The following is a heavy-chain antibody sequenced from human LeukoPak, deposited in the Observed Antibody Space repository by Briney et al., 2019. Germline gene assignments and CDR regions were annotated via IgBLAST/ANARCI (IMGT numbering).Heavy chain of an antibody. J-gene: IGHJ4*02. CDR2: ISSSSSYI. CDR1: GFTLSSYS. CDR3: ARLMSGNRAFDY. Sequence: PGGSLRLSCAASGFTLSSYSMSWIRQAPGKGLEWVSSISSSSSYIYYADSVKGRFTISRDNAKNSLYLQMNSLRAEDTAVYYCARLMSGNRAFDYWGQGTLVTVSS. D-gene: IGHD4-23*01. V-gene: IGHV3-21*01.